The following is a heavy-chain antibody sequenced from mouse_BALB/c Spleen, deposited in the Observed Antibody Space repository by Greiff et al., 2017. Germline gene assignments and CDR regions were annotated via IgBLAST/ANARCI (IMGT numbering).Heavy chain of an antibody. J-gene: IGHJ4*01. CDR2: ISSGGSYT. V-gene: IGHV5-6-4*01. CDR3: TRDRDGSRYAMDY. D-gene: IGHD1-1*01. Sequence: EVMLVESGGGLVKPGGSLKLSCAASGFTFSSYTMSWVRQTPEKRLEWVATISSGGSYTYYPDSVKGRFTISRDNAKNTLYLQMSSLKSEDTAMYYCTRDRDGSRYAMDYWGQGTSVTVSS. CDR1: GFTFSSYT.